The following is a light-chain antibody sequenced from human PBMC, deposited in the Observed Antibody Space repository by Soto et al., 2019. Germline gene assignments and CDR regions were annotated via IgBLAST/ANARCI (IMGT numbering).Light chain of an antibody. CDR3: HQYYSSPRT. V-gene: IGKV4-1*01. CDR2: GAS. CDR1: QSVLASSNTKNL. J-gene: IGKJ4*01. Sequence: DIVMTQYPDSLAMSLGERATINCKSSQSVLASSNTKNLLAWYQQKPGQPPKLLIYGASTRESGVPDRFRGRGSGTDFTLTISSLQAEDVAVYYCHQYYSSPRTFGGGTNVEIK.